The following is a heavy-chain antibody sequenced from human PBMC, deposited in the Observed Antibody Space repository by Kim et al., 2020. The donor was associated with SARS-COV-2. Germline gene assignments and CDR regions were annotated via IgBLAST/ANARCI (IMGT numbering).Heavy chain of an antibody. V-gene: IGHV3-21*01. CDR3: ASSPEPYYYGSGYFYYYYYGMDV. CDR2: ISSSSSYI. Sequence: GGSLRLSCAASGFTFSSYSMNWVRQAPGKGLEWVSSISSSSSYIYYADSVKGRFTISRDNAKNSLYLQMNSLRAEDTAVYYCASSPEPYYYGSGYFYYYYYGMDVWGQGTTVTVSS. J-gene: IGHJ6*02. D-gene: IGHD3-10*01. CDR1: GFTFSSYS.